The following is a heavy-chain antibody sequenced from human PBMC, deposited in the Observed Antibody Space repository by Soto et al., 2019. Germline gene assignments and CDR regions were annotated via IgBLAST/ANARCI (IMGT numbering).Heavy chain of an antibody. Sequence: QVQLVQSGAEVKKPGSSVKVSCKASGGTFSSYTISWVRQAPGQGLEWMGRIIPILGIANYAQKFQGRVTITADKPTSTAYMELSSRISEDTAVYYCARELGFGEFPNPRSGSSDLWGRAPLVTVPS. CDR1: GGTFSSYT. CDR2: IIPILGIA. J-gene: IGHJ2*01. CDR3: ARELGFGEFPNPRSGSSDL. D-gene: IGHD3-10*01. V-gene: IGHV1-69*08.